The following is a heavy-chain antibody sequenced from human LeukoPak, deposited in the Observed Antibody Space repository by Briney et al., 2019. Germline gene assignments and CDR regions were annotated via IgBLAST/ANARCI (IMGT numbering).Heavy chain of an antibody. D-gene: IGHD2-2*02. CDR1: GYTFTGYY. J-gene: IGHJ6*02. CDR2: INPNSGGI. Sequence: ASVKVSCKASGYTFTGYYMHWVRQAPGQGLEWMGWINPNSGGINYAQKFQGRVTMTRDTSISTAYMELSRLRSDDTAVYYCARDHYCSSTSCYNYYYGMDVWGQGTTVTVSS. V-gene: IGHV1-2*02. CDR3: ARDHYCSSTSCYNYYYGMDV.